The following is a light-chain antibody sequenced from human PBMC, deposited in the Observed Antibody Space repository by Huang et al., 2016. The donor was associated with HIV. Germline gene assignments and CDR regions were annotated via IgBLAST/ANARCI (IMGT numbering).Light chain of an antibody. V-gene: IGKV2-28*01. Sequence: IVMTQSPLSLPITPGEPASMSCRSSQSLLPDNQYNYVDWYLQKPGQSPQVLIYLGANRAPGVPDRFSGSGSGTNFTLTINRVEAEDVGIYYCMQALQTPTFGGGTRVEIK. CDR3: MQALQTPT. CDR1: QSLLPDNQYNY. CDR2: LGA. J-gene: IGKJ4*01.